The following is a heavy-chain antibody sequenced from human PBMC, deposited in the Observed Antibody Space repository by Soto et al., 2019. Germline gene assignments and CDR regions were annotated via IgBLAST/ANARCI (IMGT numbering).Heavy chain of an antibody. Sequence: PGGCLRLSCAACGFAFSNCWMHWVRQVPGKGLVWVSRIDRDGTSPAYADSVKGRFTISRDNAKNSLYLQMNSLRVEETAVYYCARLSPYWGQGALVTVSS. CDR2: IDRDGTSP. D-gene: IGHD3-16*02. CDR1: GFAFSNCW. V-gene: IGHV3-74*01. J-gene: IGHJ4*02. CDR3: ARLSPY.